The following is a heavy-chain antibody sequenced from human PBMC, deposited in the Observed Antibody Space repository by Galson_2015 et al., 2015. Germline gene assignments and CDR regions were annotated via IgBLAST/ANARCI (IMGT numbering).Heavy chain of an antibody. CDR2: IYTSGST. Sequence: LLKPSQTLSLTCTVSGGSISSGSYYWSWIRQPAGKGLEWIGRIYTSGSTNYNPSLKSRVTISVDTSKNQFSLKLSSVTAADTAVYYCARDLGGSYYGGAAFDIWGQGTMVTVSS. J-gene: IGHJ3*02. CDR1: GGSISSGSYY. V-gene: IGHV4-61*02. CDR3: ARDLGGSYYGGAAFDI. D-gene: IGHD1-26*01.